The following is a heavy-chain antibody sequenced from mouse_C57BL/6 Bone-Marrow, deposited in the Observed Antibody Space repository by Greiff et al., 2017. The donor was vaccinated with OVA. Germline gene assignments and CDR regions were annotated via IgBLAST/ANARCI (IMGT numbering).Heavy chain of an antibody. J-gene: IGHJ3*01. CDR2: ISSGGSYT. Sequence: EVKLQESGGDLVKPGGSLKLSCAASGFTFSSYGMSWVRQTPDKRLEWVATISSGGSYTYYPDSVKGRFTISRDNAKNTLYLQMSSLKSEDTAMYYCARDGFAYWGQGTLVTVSA. V-gene: IGHV5-6*01. CDR3: ARDGFAY. CDR1: GFTFSSYG.